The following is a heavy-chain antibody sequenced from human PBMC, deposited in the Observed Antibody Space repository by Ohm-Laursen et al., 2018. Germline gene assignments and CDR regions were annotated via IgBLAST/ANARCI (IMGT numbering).Heavy chain of an antibody. CDR2: IWSDGSNN. V-gene: IGHV3-33*01. CDR1: GFTFSSYG. CDR3: ARNKVGWYYFDY. D-gene: IGHD6-19*01. Sequence: SLRLSCAASGFTFSSYGMHWVRQAPGKGLEWVAVIWSDGSNNYYADSVKGRFTISRDNSKNTLFLQMISLRVEDTAVYYCARNKVGWYYFDYWGQGTLVTVPS. J-gene: IGHJ4*02.